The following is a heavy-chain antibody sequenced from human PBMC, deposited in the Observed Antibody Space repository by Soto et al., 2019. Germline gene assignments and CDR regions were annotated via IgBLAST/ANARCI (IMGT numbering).Heavy chain of an antibody. D-gene: IGHD2-15*01. Sequence: GGSLRLSCAASGFTFSSYGMHWVRQAPGKGLEWVAVISYDGSNKYYADSVKGRFTISRDNSKNTLYLQMNSLRAEDTAVYYCAKDPRYCSGGSCYIDDAFDIWGQGTMVTVSS. V-gene: IGHV3-30*18. CDR1: GFTFSSYG. CDR3: AKDPRYCSGGSCYIDDAFDI. CDR2: ISYDGSNK. J-gene: IGHJ3*02.